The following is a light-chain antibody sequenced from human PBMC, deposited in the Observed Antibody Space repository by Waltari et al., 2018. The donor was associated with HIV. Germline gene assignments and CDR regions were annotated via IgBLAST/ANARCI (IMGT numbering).Light chain of an antibody. CDR3: YSAADNSGL. CDR2: KDS. V-gene: IGLV3-25*02. Sequence: SYELTQPPSVSVSPGQTARITCSGDALPKQYAYWYQQRPGQAPVLVIYKDSERPSGIPARFSGSSSGTTVSLTIGGAQVDDEADYYCYSAADNSGLFGGGTKLTVL. J-gene: IGLJ3*02. CDR1: ALPKQY.